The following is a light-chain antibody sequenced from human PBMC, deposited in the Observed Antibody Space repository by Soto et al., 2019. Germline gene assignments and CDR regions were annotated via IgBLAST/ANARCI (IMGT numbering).Light chain of an antibody. Sequence: QSVLTQPASVSGSPGQSITISCTGTSSDVGGYNYVSWYQQNPGKAPKLMIYEVSNRPSGVSNRFSGSKSGNTASLTISGRQAEDEADYYCSSYTSSSTPYVFGTGTKVTVL. J-gene: IGLJ1*01. V-gene: IGLV2-14*01. CDR1: SSDVGGYNY. CDR3: SSYTSSSTPYV. CDR2: EVS.